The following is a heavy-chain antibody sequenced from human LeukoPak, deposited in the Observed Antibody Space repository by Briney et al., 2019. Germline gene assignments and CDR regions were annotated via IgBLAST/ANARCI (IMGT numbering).Heavy chain of an antibody. CDR2: INPSGGST. D-gene: IGHD6-6*01. CDR3: ARVSGSSSVVYYYYGMDV. J-gene: IGHJ6*02. V-gene: IGHV1-46*01. Sequence: ASVKVSCKASGYTFTSYYVHWVRQAPGQGLEWMGIINPSGGSTSYAQKFQGRVTITADKSTSTAYMELSSLRSEDTAVYYCARVSGSSSVVYYYYGMDVWGQGTTVTVSS. CDR1: GYTFTSYY.